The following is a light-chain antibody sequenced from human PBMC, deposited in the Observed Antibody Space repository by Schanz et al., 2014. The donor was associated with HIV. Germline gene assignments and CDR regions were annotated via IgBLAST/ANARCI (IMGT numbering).Light chain of an antibody. CDR3: QQFAFSSWT. V-gene: IGKV3-20*01. J-gene: IGKJ1*01. CDR2: ATS. CDR1: QRLSSSY. Sequence: EIVLTQSPGSLSLSPGGRATLSCGASQRLSSSYLAWYQQKRDQPPRLVIYATSTRAAGIPDRFSGTGSGTDFTLTISRLEPEDFAVYFCQQFAFSSWTFGQGTKIEIK.